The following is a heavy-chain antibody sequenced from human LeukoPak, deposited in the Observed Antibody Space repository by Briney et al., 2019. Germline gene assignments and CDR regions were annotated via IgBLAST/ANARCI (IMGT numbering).Heavy chain of an antibody. D-gene: IGHD3-9*01. CDR3: AKVTTIFRWDYFDY. J-gene: IGHJ4*02. CDR2: ISYDGSNK. V-gene: IGHV3-30*18. CDR1: GFDFSSNW. Sequence: GGSLRLSCAASGFDFSSNWMHWVRHAAGQGLEWVAVISYDGSNKYYADSVKGRFTISRDNSKNTLYLQMNSLRAEDTAVYYCAKVTTIFRWDYFDYWGQGTLVTVSS.